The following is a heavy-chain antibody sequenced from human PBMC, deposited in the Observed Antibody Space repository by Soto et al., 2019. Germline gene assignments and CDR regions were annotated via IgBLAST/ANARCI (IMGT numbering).Heavy chain of an antibody. CDR3: ARDRDGYNWSDAFDI. CDR2: ISYDGSNK. Sequence: GGSLRLSCAASGFTFSSYGIHWVRQAPGKGLEWVAVISYDGSNKYYADSVKGRFTISRDNSKNLLYLQMNSLGAEDTAVYYCARDRDGYNWSDAFDIWGQGTMVTVSS. V-gene: IGHV3-30*03. CDR1: GFTFSSYG. J-gene: IGHJ3*02. D-gene: IGHD5-12*01.